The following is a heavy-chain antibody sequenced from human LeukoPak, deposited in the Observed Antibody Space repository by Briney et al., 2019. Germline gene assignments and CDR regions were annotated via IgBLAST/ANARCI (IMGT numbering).Heavy chain of an antibody. J-gene: IGHJ4*02. D-gene: IGHD5-18*01. CDR2: IYYSGST. Sequence: SETLSLTCTVSGGSISSYYWSWIRQPPGKGLEWIGYIYYSGSTNYNPSLKSRVTISVDTSKNQFSLKLSSVTAADTAVYYCARLLVDTANFDYWGQGTLVTVSS. CDR3: ARLLVDTANFDY. CDR1: GGSISSYY. V-gene: IGHV4-59*01.